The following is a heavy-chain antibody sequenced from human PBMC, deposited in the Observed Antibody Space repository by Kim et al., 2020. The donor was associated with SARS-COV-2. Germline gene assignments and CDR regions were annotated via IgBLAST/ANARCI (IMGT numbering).Heavy chain of an antibody. J-gene: IGHJ4*02. V-gene: IGHV3-23*01. CDR3: AKARGGRLSQYHFDN. Sequence: ADSVKGRLTIFRDNSKNMVHLQMNSLSAEDTAVYYCAKARGGRLSQYHFDNWGQGTLVPVSS. D-gene: IGHD1-26*01.